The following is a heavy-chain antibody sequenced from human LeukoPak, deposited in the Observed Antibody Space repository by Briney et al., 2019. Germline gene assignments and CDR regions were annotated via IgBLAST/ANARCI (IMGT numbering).Heavy chain of an antibody. Sequence: GGSLRLSCAASGFTFSDYYMNWIRQAPGKGLEWISYISGSGGTISYADSVKGRFTISRDNAKSSLYLQTNSLRAEDTAVYYCAREGYDSTGYYPGHWGQGTLVTVSS. CDR1: GFTFSDYY. CDR2: ISGSGGTI. CDR3: AREGYDSTGYYPGH. D-gene: IGHD3-22*01. V-gene: IGHV3-11*01. J-gene: IGHJ4*02.